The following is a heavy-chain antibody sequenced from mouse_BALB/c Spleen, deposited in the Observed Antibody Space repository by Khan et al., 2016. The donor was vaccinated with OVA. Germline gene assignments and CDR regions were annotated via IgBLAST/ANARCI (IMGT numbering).Heavy chain of an antibody. J-gene: IGHJ3*01. CDR2: ISTGGSYT. Sequence: EVQLVESGGDLVKPGGSLKLSCAASGFTFSTFGMSWVRQTPDKRLEWVATISTGGSYTYYPDIVKGRFIISRDNAKNTLDLQMSSLNSEDTAMYYCTRLAYYYDSEGFAYWGQGTLVTVSA. CDR1: GFTFSTFG. D-gene: IGHD1-1*01. CDR3: TRLAYYYDSEGFAY. V-gene: IGHV5-6*01.